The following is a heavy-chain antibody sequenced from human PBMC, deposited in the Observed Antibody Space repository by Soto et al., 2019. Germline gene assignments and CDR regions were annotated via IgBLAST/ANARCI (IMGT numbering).Heavy chain of an antibody. Sequence: ASAKVACKASGSTFTSYGISWARHASGQGLEWMGWISAYNGSTNYAQKLQGRDTMTTDTSTSTAYMEQRSLRSDDTAVYYCARDIGIRAARRATLDMDVWDQGTTVTVSS. V-gene: IGHV1-18*04. CDR3: ARDIGIRAARRATLDMDV. CDR2: ISAYNGST. CDR1: GSTFTSYG. J-gene: IGHJ6*02. D-gene: IGHD6-6*01.